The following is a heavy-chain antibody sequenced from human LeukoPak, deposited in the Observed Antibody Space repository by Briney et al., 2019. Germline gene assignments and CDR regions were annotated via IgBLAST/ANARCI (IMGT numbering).Heavy chain of an antibody. J-gene: IGHJ3*02. Sequence: SQTLSLTCTVSGGSISSGSYYWSWIRQPAGKGLEWIGRIYTSGSTNYNPSVKSRVTISVDTSKNQFSLKLSSVTAADTAVYYCARESITMIVVVIPGAFDIWGQGTMVTVSS. CDR2: IYTSGST. CDR1: GGSISSGSYY. CDR3: ARESITMIVVVIPGAFDI. D-gene: IGHD3-22*01. V-gene: IGHV4-61*02.